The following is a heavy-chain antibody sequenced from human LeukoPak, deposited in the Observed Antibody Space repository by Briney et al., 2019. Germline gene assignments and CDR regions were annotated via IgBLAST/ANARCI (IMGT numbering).Heavy chain of an antibody. CDR2: LTPIFGTT. D-gene: IGHD6-13*01. CDR1: GGIFRRHV. V-gene: IGHV1-69*05. J-gene: IGHJ5*02. CDR3: AGEANRIAAPDNNWFDP. Sequence: ASVKVSCKASGGIFRRHVVSWVRQAPGQGLEWMGGLTPIFGTTNYAPNFQGRVTFTTDESMNTVYMELTNLQFGDTAVYYCAGEANRIAAPDNNWFDPWGQGTLVTVS.